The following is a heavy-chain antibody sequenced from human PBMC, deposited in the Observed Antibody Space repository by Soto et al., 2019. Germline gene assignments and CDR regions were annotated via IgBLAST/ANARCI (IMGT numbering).Heavy chain of an antibody. D-gene: IGHD3-10*01. J-gene: IGHJ4*02. Sequence: QVQVVESGGGVVQPGTSLKLSCAASGFLFNNYAMFWVRQAPGKGLEWVAAISDDGTNKYYADSVKGRFTISRDNSKDTLSLQMDRLRTEDTALYYCAKDFLSDTPQISLSARYYWPGQWGQGTQVSVSS. CDR1: GFLFNNYA. CDR2: ISDDGTNK. V-gene: IGHV3-30*18. CDR3: AKDFLSDTPQISLSARYYWPGQ.